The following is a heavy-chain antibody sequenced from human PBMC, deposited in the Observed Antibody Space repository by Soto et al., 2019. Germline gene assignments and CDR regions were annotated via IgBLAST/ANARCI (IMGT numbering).Heavy chain of an antibody. D-gene: IGHD2-15*01. V-gene: IGHV4-34*01. CDR3: AREGCSGGSCSNFDY. CDR1: DVSLIGYY. J-gene: IGHJ4*02. CDR2: INHSGST. Sequence: SDTLARTCGFYDVSLIGYYWSWIRKPPGKGLEWIGEINHSGSTNYNPSLKGRVTISVDTSKNQFSLKLSSVTAADTAVYYCAREGCSGGSCSNFDYWGQGTLVTVSS.